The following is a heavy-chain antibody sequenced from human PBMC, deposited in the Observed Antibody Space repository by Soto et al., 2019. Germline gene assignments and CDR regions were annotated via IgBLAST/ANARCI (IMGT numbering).Heavy chain of an antibody. D-gene: IGHD1-20*01. CDR3: GRGSPHNTSPGSY. CDR1: GYDFTDHY. CDR2: ISPDGGST. V-gene: IGHV1-46*01. Sequence: ASVKFSCKASGYDFTDHYIHWVRQAPGQGLEWMGIISPDGGSTRYSQKFQARITITRDTSTSTVYMELSSLRSEDTAVYYWGRGSPHNTSPGSYWAQGTLVTV. J-gene: IGHJ4*02.